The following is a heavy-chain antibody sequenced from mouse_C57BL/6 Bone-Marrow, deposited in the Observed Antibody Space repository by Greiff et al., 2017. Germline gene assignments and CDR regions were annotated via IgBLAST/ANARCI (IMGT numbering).Heavy chain of an antibody. Sequence: EVMLVESGGGLVKPGGSLKLSCAASGFTFSDYGMHWVRQAPEQGLEWVAYISSGCSTIYYADTVKGRSTISRDNAKITLFLQMASLRSEDTAMYYCARGLFAYWGQGTLVTVSA. CDR1: GFTFSDYG. CDR2: ISSGCSTI. J-gene: IGHJ3*01. CDR3: ARGLFAY. V-gene: IGHV5-17*01.